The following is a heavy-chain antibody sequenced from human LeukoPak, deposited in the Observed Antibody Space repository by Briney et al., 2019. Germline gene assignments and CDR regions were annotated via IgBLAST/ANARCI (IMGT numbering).Heavy chain of an antibody. V-gene: IGHV4-39*01. D-gene: IGHD3-3*01. CDR2: VYYTGTT. CDR1: GGPINSSSFY. CDR3: ARRITIFGMIMGGWFDP. J-gene: IGHJ5*02. Sequence: PSETLSLTCTVSGGPINSSSFYWAWLRQPPGKGLEWVGSVYYTGTTYYNPSFESRITIAVNTSNNQFSLELSTMTAADTGVYYCARRITIFGMIMGGWFDPWGQGTLVTVSS.